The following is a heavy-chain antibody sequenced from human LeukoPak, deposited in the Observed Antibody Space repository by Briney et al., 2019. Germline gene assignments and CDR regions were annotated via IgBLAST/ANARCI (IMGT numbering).Heavy chain of an antibody. V-gene: IGHV4-39*01. Sequence: PSETLSLTCTVSGGSISSSSYYWGWIRQPPGKGLEWIGSIYYSGSTYYNPSLKSRVTISVDTSKNQFSLKLSSVTAADTAVYYCASTPPRYCTNGVCSRVYWYFDLWGRGTLVTVSS. J-gene: IGHJ2*01. CDR1: GGSISSSSYY. CDR3: ASTPPRYCTNGVCSRVYWYFDL. D-gene: IGHD2-8*01. CDR2: IYYSGST.